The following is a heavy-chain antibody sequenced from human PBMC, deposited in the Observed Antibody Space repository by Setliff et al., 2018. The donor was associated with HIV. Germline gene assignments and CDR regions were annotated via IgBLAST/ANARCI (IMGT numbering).Heavy chain of an antibody. CDR3: ARDPRTDSSYAWFDS. CDR2: IRYDGSNK. J-gene: IGHJ5*01. Sequence: RLSCAASGFTFSSYAMHWVRQAPGKGLEWVSFIRYDGSNKKYADSVKGRLTISRDNAKNSLYLQMTSLRAEDTALYFCARDPRTDSSYAWFDSWGQGTLVTVSS. CDR1: GFTFSSYA. D-gene: IGHD6-6*01. V-gene: IGHV3-30*04.